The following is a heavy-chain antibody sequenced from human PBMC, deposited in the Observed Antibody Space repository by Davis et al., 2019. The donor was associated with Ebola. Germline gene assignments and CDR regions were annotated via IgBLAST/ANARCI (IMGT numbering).Heavy chain of an antibody. CDR2: ISSSGGYS. CDR3: ARTPEQWLLLAGMDV. Sequence: PGGSLRLSCAASGFTFSSYAMNWVRQAPGKGLKWVSAISSSGGYSYYADSVKGRFTISRDNSKNTLYLQMNSLRAEDTAVYYCARTPEQWLLLAGMDVWGQGPTVTVSS. V-gene: IGHV3-23*01. J-gene: IGHJ6*02. CDR1: GFTFSSYA. D-gene: IGHD6-19*01.